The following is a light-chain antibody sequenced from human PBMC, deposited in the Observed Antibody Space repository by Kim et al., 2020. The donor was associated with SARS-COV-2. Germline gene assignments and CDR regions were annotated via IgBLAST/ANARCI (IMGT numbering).Light chain of an antibody. CDR3: QVWDSRTDHVV. V-gene: IGLV3-21*02. CDR2: DDS. Sequence: SYELTQPPSVSAAPGQTARITCGGDNIGDKSVHWYQQKAGQAPVLVVYDDSDRPPGIPEQFSGSNSGNTATLTISRVEAGDEADYYCQVWDSRTDHVVFGGGTQLTVL. CDR1: NIGDKS. J-gene: IGLJ2*01.